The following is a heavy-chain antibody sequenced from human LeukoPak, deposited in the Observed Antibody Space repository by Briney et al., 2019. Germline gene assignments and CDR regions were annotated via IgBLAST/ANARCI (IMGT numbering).Heavy chain of an antibody. Sequence: PGGSLRLSCAASGFTFSSYSMNWVRQAPGKGLEWVSSISSSSSYIYYADSVKGRFTISRDNAKNSLYLQMNSLRAEDTAVYYCASLGYCSSTSCYGLDYWGQGTLVTVSS. CDR3: ASLGYCSSTSCYGLDY. J-gene: IGHJ4*02. D-gene: IGHD2-2*01. V-gene: IGHV3-21*01. CDR2: ISSSSSYI. CDR1: GFTFSSYS.